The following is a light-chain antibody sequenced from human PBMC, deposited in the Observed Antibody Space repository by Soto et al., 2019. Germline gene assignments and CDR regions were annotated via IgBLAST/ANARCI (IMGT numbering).Light chain of an antibody. CDR3: QHYGVSWLN. CDR1: QTVTRSY. Sequence: EIVLTQSPGTLSLSPGGRATLSCRASQTVTRSYLAWYQHKPGQAPRLLMYGASSRATDIPDRFSGSGSGTDFTLTISRLEPADFAVYYCQHYGVSWLNFGGGTTVDIK. CDR2: GAS. V-gene: IGKV3-20*01. J-gene: IGKJ4*01.